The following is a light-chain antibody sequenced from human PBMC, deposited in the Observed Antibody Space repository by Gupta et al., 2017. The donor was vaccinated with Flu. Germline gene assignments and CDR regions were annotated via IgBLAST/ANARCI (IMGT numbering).Light chain of an antibody. CDR2: GAS. Sequence: EIEMTQSPAILSVSPGERATLSCRASQNIGDNVAWYQQRPGQAPRLLIYGASKRAATTPVRFSGSGSGTEFFLTISSLQSEDFAVYYCQQHIEWLRTFGQGTKL. J-gene: IGKJ2*01. CDR3: QQHIEWLRT. V-gene: IGKV3-15*01. CDR1: QNIGDN.